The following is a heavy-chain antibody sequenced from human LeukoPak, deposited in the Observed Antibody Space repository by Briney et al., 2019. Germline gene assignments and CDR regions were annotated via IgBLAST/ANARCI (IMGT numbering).Heavy chain of an antibody. D-gene: IGHD5-18*01. CDR2: IYYSGST. V-gene: IGHV4-59*08. CDR1: GGSISSYY. Sequence: SETLSLTCTVSGGSISSYYWSWIRQPPGKGLEWIGYIYYSGSTNYNPSLKSRVTISVDTSKNQFSLKLSSVTAADTAVYYCARWVDTAMAGGFDPWGQGTLVTVSS. J-gene: IGHJ5*02. CDR3: ARWVDTAMAGGFDP.